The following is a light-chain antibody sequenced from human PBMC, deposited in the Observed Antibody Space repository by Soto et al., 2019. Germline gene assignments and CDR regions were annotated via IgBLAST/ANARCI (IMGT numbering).Light chain of an antibody. CDR1: SSDVGGYNY. V-gene: IGLV2-14*01. Sequence: QPVLTQPASVSGSPGQSITISCTGTSSDVGGYNYVSWYQQHPGKAPKLMIYDVSNRPSGVSNRFSGSKSGNTASLTISGLQAEDEADYYCSSYTSSSTLAAYVFGTGTKVTVL. J-gene: IGLJ1*01. CDR3: SSYTSSSTLAAYV. CDR2: DVS.